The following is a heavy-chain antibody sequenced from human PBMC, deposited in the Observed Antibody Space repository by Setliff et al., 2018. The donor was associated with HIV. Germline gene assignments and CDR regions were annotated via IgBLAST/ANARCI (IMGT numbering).Heavy chain of an antibody. CDR2: ISAGGGST. D-gene: IGHD3-22*01. CDR1: GFTFSTYA. CDR3: AKDDSSGSYFDY. V-gene: IGHV3-23*01. Sequence: GSLRLSCAVSGFTFSTYAMSWVRQAPGKGLEWVSTISAGGGSTYYADSVKGRFTISRDNSKNTLYLQMNSLRAEDTAVYYCAKDDSSGSYFDYWGQGTLVTVSS. J-gene: IGHJ4*02.